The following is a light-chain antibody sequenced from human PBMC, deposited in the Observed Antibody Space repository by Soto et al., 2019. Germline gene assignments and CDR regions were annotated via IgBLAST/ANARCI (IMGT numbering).Light chain of an antibody. J-gene: IGKJ5*01. CDR3: QQSYSTPFT. V-gene: IGKV1-39*01. CDR1: QSISSY. Sequence: DIQMTQSPSSLSASVGDRVTITCWASQSISSYFSWYQQKPGKAPKLLIYDASRLQSGVPSRFSGSGSGTDFTLTISSLQPDDFATYYCQQSYSTPFTFGQGTRLEIK. CDR2: DAS.